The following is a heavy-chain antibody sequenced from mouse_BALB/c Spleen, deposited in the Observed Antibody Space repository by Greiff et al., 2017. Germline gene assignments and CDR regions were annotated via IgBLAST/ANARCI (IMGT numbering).Heavy chain of an antibody. CDR1: GFTFSSYT. V-gene: IGHV5-12-2*01. Sequence: EVKLVESGGGLVQPGGSLKLSCAASGFTFSSYTMSWVRQTPEKRLEWVAYISNGGGSTYYPDTVKGRFTISRDNAKNTLYLQMSSLKSEDTAMYYCARHGGIYYDYDGGFACGGQGTLVTVSA. CDR2: ISNGGGST. J-gene: IGHJ3*01. CDR3: ARHGGIYYDYDGGFAC. D-gene: IGHD2-4*01.